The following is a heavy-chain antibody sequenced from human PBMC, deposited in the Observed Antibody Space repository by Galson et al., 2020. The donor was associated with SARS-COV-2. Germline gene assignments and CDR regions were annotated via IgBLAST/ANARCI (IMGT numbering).Heavy chain of an antibody. D-gene: IGHD5-18*01. V-gene: IGHV3-21*01. J-gene: IGHJ6*02. Sequence: NSGGSLRLSCAASGFPFSTYSMTWVRLPPGKGLEWVSSISTSSSYTYYVDSVKGRFSISRDNPRNSLYLQMNSLRAEDTAVYYCARDEGIRGYNYGRLYYGMDVWGQGTTVTVSS. CDR1: GFPFSTYS. CDR3: ARDEGIRGYNYGRLYYGMDV. CDR2: ISTSSSYT.